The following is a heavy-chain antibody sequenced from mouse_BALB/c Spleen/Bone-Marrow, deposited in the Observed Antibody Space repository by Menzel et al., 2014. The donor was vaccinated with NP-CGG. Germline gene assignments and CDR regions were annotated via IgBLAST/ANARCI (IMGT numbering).Heavy chain of an antibody. J-gene: IGHJ4*01. CDR3: ARTLGHYAMDY. D-gene: IGHD4-1*01. CDR2: IWGDGST. CDR1: GFSLTGYG. V-gene: IGHV2-6-7*01. Sequence: VQGVESGPGLVAPSQSLSITCTVSGFSLTGYGVNWVRQPPGKGLEWLGMIWGDGSTNYNSAFKSRLSISKDNSKSQVFLKMNSLQTDDTARYYCARTLGHYAMDYWGQGTSVTVSS.